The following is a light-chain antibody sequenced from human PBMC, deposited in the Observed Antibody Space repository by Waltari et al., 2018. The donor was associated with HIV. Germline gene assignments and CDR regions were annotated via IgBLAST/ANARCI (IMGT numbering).Light chain of an antibody. Sequence: QSALTQPAAVSGSPGQSITISCTGTSSDARGYNYVSWYQQHPGKAPKLMISEVSNRPSGVTNRFSGSKSGNTASLTISGLQVEDEADYYCSSYTSSSTLYVFGTGTKVTVL. V-gene: IGLV2-14*01. CDR2: EVS. J-gene: IGLJ1*01. CDR1: SSDARGYNY. CDR3: SSYTSSSTLYV.